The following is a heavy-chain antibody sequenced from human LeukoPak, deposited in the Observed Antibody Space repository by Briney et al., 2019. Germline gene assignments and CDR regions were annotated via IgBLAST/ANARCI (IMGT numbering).Heavy chain of an antibody. Sequence: SETLSLTCAVYGGSFSGYYWSWIRQPPGKGLEWIGEINHSGSTNYNPSLKSRVTISVDTSKNQFSLKLSSVTAADTAVYYCARWTRLATVTARYDYWGQGTLVTVSS. D-gene: IGHD4-17*01. CDR1: GGSFSGYY. J-gene: IGHJ4*02. CDR3: ARWTRLATVTARYDY. CDR2: INHSGST. V-gene: IGHV4-34*01.